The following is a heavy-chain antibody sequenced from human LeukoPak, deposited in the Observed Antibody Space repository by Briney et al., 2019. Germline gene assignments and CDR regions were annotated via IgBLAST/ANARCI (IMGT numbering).Heavy chain of an antibody. CDR2: IYYSRNP. V-gene: IGHV4-39*07. CDR1: GGSISSSSYY. Sequence: SETLSLTCTVSGGSISSSSYYWGWIRQPPGKGLEWIGSIYYSRNPYYNPSLKSRVTISVDTSKNQFSLKLSSVTAADTAVYYCAREYDYYFDYWGQGTLVTVSS. CDR3: AREYDYYFDY. D-gene: IGHD3-3*01. J-gene: IGHJ4*02.